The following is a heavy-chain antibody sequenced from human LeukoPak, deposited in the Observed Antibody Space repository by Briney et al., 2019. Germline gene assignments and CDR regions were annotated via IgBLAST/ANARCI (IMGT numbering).Heavy chain of an antibody. CDR1: GFTFSSYS. J-gene: IGHJ4*02. CDR3: ARGGWELPDFFDSYFDY. D-gene: IGHD1-26*01. Sequence: GGSLRLSCAASGFTFSSYSMNWVRQAPGKGLEWVSSISSSSSYIYYADSVKGRFTISRDNSKNTVYLQMNSLRAEDTDVYYCARGGWELPDFFDSYFDYWGQGTLVTVSS. CDR2: ISSSSSYI. V-gene: IGHV3-21*01.